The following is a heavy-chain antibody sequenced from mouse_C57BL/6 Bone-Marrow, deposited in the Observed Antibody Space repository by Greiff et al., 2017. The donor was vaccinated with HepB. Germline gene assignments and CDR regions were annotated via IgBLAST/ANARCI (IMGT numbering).Heavy chain of an antibody. V-gene: IGHV1-82*01. CDR2: IYPGDGDT. CDR1: GYAFSSSW. Sequence: QVHVKQSGPELVKPGASVKISCKASGYAFSSSWMNWVKQRPGKGLEWIGRIYPGDGDTNYNGKFKGKATLTADKSSSTAYMQLSSPTSEDSAVYFCARYDNGSSSYYFDYWGQGTTLTVSS. D-gene: IGHD1-1*01. CDR3: ARYDNGSSSYYFDY. J-gene: IGHJ2*01.